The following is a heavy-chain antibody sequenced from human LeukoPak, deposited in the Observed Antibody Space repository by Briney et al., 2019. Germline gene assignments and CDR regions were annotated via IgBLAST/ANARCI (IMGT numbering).Heavy chain of an antibody. CDR2: IKQDGSDK. V-gene: IGHV3-7*01. J-gene: IGHJ3*02. CDR3: ARHRVYDTPLAAFDI. D-gene: IGHD3-22*01. CDR1: GFTFSNYW. Sequence: GGSLRLSCAASGFTFSNYWMTWVRQAPGRGLEWVAVIKQDGSDKYYVDSVKGRFTISRDNAKNSLYLQMNSLRAEDTAVYYCARHRVYDTPLAAFDIWGQGTMVTVSS.